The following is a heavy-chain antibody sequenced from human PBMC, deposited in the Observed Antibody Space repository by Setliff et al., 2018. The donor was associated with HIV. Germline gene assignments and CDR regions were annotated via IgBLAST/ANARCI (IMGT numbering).Heavy chain of an antibody. CDR2: ISSSSGHT. D-gene: IGHD2-2*01. CDR1: GFSFYNYY. CDR3: ARPSLLGGDSTTPYDC. V-gene: IGHV3-11*03. J-gene: IGHJ4*02. Sequence: GGSLRFSCAASGFSFYNYYMSWIRQAPGKGLEWISYISSSSGHTNYAESVKGRFTISRDNAKNSLYLQMTSLRAEDTAVYYCARPSLLGGDSTTPYDCWGQGTLVTVSS.